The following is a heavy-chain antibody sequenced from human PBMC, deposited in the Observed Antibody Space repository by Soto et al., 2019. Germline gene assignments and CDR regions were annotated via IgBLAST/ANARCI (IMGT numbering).Heavy chain of an antibody. D-gene: IGHD3-10*01. CDR3: ARGRLLWFGESYPRWFDP. CDR1: GGSISSGGYY. CDR2: IYYSGST. J-gene: IGHJ5*02. V-gene: IGHV4-31*03. Sequence: SETLSLTSIVSGGSISSGGYYWSWIRQHPGKGLEWIGYIYYSGSTYYNPSLKSRVTISVDTSKNQFSLKLSSVTAADTAVYYCARGRLLWFGESYPRWFDPWGQGTLVTVSS.